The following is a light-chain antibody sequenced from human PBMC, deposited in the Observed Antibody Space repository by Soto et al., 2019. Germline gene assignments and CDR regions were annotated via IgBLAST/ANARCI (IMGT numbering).Light chain of an antibody. CDR3: HLYNGWPP. CDR1: QSIDNK. V-gene: IGKV3-15*01. CDR2: GAS. J-gene: IGKJ1*01. Sequence: IVMTQSPATLSVSPGERATLSCRASQSIDNKLAWYQQRPGQAPRLLIYGASIRAIGIPSRFSGSGSGTELPLTSRGLKSEDVGVYYCHLYNGWPPFGHRTIVEI.